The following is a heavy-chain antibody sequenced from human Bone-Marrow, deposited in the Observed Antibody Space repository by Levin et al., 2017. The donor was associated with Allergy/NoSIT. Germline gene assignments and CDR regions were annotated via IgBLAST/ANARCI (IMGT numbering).Heavy chain of an antibody. J-gene: IGHJ5*02. V-gene: IGHV3-11*01. Sequence: GGSLRLSCVGSGFDFSDYYMTWIRQAPGQRLEWASHISNTARTTYYADSVRGRFTISRDNNKRSLFLQMDSLRAEDTAVYYCAKSPDVAFNWFDPWGQGTLVTVSS. CDR2: ISNTARTT. CDR3: AKSPDVAFNWFDP. CDR1: GFDFSDYY.